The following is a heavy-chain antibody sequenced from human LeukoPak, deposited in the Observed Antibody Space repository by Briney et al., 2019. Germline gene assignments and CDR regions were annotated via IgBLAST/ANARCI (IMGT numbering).Heavy chain of an antibody. CDR3: ARDRPITMVRGVIIKDYYYYYMDV. J-gene: IGHJ6*03. Sequence: GGSLRLSCAASGFTFSSYEMSWVRQASGKGLEWVSYISSSGSTIYYADSVKGRFTISRDNAKNSLYLQMNSLRAEDTAVYYCARDRPITMVRGVIIKDYYYYYMDVWGKGTTVTISS. D-gene: IGHD3-10*01. CDR2: ISSSGSTI. CDR1: GFTFSSYE. V-gene: IGHV3-48*03.